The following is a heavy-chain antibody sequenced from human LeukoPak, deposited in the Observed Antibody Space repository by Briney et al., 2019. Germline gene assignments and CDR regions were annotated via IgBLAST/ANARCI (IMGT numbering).Heavy chain of an antibody. CDR2: IRSKANSYAT. CDR3: TRHVPGYCSGGSCKNFDY. Sequence: GGSLRLSCAASGFTFSGSAMHWVRQASGKGLEWVGRIRSKANSYATAYAASVKGRSTISRDDSKNTAYLQMNSLKTEDTAVYYCTRHVPGYCSGGSCKNFDYWGQGTLVTVSS. CDR1: GFTFSGSA. J-gene: IGHJ4*02. D-gene: IGHD2-15*01. V-gene: IGHV3-73*01.